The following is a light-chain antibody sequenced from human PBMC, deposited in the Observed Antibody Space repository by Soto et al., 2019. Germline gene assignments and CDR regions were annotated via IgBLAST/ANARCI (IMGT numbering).Light chain of an antibody. V-gene: IGKV4-1*01. CDR2: WAS. J-gene: IGKJ4*01. CDR1: QSVLYSPNNKNY. CDR3: QQYYSTLSLT. Sequence: DIVMTQSPDSLAVSLGERATINCKSSQSVLYSPNNKNYLAWYQQKPGQPPKLLIYWASTRESGVPDRFSGSGSGTDFNLTISSLQAEDVAVYYCQQYYSTLSLTFGGGTKVEIK.